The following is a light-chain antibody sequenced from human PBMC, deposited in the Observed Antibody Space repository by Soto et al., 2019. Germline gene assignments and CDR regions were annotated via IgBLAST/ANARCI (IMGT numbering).Light chain of an antibody. CDR3: QQYYSYPYT. Sequence: AIRMTQSPSSLSASTGDRVTITCRASQGISSYLAWYQQKPGKAPKLLIYAASTLQSGVPSRFSGSGSGTDFTLTISCLQSEAFATYYCQQYYSYPYTFSQGTKLEIK. CDR2: AAS. CDR1: QGISSY. J-gene: IGKJ2*01. V-gene: IGKV1-8*01.